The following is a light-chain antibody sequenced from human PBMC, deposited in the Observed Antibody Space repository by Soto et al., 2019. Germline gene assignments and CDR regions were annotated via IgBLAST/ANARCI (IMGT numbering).Light chain of an antibody. Sequence: DIQMTQSPSSLSASVGDRVTITCRASQSISSYLNWYQQKPGKAPKLLIYAASSLQSGVPSRFSGSGSGTDFTLTISSPQPEDFATYYCQPSYSTPATFGPGTKVDIK. V-gene: IGKV1-39*01. CDR3: QPSYSTPAT. CDR1: QSISSY. J-gene: IGKJ3*01. CDR2: AAS.